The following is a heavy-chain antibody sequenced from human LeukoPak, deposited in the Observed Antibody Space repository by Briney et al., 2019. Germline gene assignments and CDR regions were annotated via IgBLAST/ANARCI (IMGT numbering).Heavy chain of an antibody. J-gene: IGHJ4*02. Sequence: GGSLRLSCAASGFTFSSYAMSWVRQAPGKGLEWVSSISGSGGSTYYADSVKGRFTISRDNSKNTLYLQTNSLRAEDTAVYYCAKVLGSSGWYIVYWGQGTLVTVSS. CDR3: AKVLGSSGWYIVY. CDR1: GFTFSSYA. V-gene: IGHV3-23*01. CDR2: ISGSGGST. D-gene: IGHD6-19*01.